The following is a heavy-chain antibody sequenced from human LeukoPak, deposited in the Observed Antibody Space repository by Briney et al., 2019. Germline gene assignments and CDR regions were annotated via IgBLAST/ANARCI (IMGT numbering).Heavy chain of an antibody. V-gene: IGHV4-34*01. J-gene: IGHJ4*02. D-gene: IGHD5-24*01. Sequence: SETLSLTCAVYGGSFSGYYWSWIRQPPGKGLEWIGEINHSGSTSYNPSLKSRVTISVDTSKNQFSLKLSSVTAADTAVYYCARADGYNSPYYFDYWGQGTLVTVSS. CDR3: ARADGYNSPYYFDY. CDR2: INHSGST. CDR1: GGSFSGYY.